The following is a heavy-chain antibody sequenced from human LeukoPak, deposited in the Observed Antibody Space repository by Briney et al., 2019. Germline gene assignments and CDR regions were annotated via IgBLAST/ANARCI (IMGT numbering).Heavy chain of an antibody. Sequence: ASVKVSCKVSGYTLTELSMHWVRQAPGKGLEWMGGFDPEDGETIYAQKFQGRVTITRDTSASTAYMELSSLRSEDTAAYYCARTYYYGSGSFHDAFDIWGQGTMVTVSS. D-gene: IGHD3-10*01. J-gene: IGHJ3*02. CDR3: ARTYYYGSGSFHDAFDI. V-gene: IGHV1-24*01. CDR1: GYTLTELS. CDR2: FDPEDGET.